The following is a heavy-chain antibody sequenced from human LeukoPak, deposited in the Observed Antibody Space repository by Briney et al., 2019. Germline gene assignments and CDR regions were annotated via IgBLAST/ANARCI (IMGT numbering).Heavy chain of an antibody. CDR2: ISGSGGST. D-gene: IGHD2-2*01. CDR3: AKDGDIVVVPAAMSFDY. J-gene: IGHJ4*02. CDR1: GFTFGSYA. Sequence: GGSLRLSCAASGFTFGSYAMSWVRQAPGKGLEWVSAISGSGGSTYYADSVKGRFTISRDNSKNTLYLQMNSLRAEDTAVYYCAKDGDIVVVPAAMSFDYWGQGTLVTVSS. V-gene: IGHV3-23*01.